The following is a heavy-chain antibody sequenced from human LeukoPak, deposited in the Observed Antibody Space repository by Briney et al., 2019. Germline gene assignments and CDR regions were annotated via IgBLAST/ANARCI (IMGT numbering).Heavy chain of an antibody. CDR3: AKDLNFYYGSGSYFRH. CDR2: ISGDGGST. V-gene: IGHV3-43*02. CDR1: GFTFSSYW. J-gene: IGHJ3*01. Sequence: PGGSLRLSCAASGFTFSSYWMHWVRQTPGKGLEWVSLISGDGGSTYYADSVKGRFTISRDNSKNSLYLQMNSLRNEDTALYYCAKDLNFYYGSGSYFRHWGQGTMVTVSS. D-gene: IGHD3-10*01.